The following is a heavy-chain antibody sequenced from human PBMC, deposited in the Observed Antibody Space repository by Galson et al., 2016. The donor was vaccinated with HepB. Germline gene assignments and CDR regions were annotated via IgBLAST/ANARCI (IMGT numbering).Heavy chain of an antibody. D-gene: IGHD1-14*01. J-gene: IGHJ3*01. CDR3: ARGYRSVDF. V-gene: IGHV3-30-3*01. CDR2: ISNDGSNK. CDR1: EFSFSTYA. Sequence: SLRLSCAAPEFSFSTYATHWVRQAPGKGLEWVAVISNDGSNKFYADSVKGRFTISRDNSKNTLYLHMNSLRAEDTAVYYCARGYRSVDFWGQGTMVTVSS.